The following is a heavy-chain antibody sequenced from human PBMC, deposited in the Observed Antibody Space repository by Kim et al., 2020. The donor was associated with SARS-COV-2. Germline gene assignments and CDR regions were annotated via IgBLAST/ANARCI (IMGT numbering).Heavy chain of an antibody. V-gene: IGHV4-4*02. Sequence: YTPSLRSRVTISVDKSKSQFSLRLSSVTAADTAVYYCARDLGAARYGMDVWGQGTTVTVSS. CDR3: ARDLGAARYGMDV. J-gene: IGHJ6*02. D-gene: IGHD1-26*01.